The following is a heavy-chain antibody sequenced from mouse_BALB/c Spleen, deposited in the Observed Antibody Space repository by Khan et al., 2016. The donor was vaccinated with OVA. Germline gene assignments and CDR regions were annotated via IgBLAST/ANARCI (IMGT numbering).Heavy chain of an antibody. D-gene: IGHD2-3*01. V-gene: IGHV3-2*02. Sequence: EVQLQESGPGLVKPSQSLSLTCTVTGYSITRDYAWNWIRQFPGNKLEWMGYISYSGITNYSPPLKSRISITRDTSKNQFFLQLNSVTTEDTATNYCARDGSRYNYAMDYWGQGTSVTVSS. CDR1: GYSITRDYA. CDR2: ISYSGIT. CDR3: ARDGSRYNYAMDY. J-gene: IGHJ4*01.